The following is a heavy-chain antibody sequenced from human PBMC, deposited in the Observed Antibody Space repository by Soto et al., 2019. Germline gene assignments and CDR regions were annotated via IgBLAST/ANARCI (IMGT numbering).Heavy chain of an antibody. D-gene: IGHD5-18*01. CDR1: GYSLTSYW. Sequence: VESLKISCNGSGYSLTSYWIGWVRQMPGKGMEWMGIIYPGDSEITYSPSFQGQVTISVDKSSSTAYLQWSSLKASDTATYYCATDTARTYYYYAMDVWGQGTTVTVSS. V-gene: IGHV5-51*01. CDR2: IYPGDSEI. J-gene: IGHJ6*02. CDR3: ATDTARTYYYYAMDV.